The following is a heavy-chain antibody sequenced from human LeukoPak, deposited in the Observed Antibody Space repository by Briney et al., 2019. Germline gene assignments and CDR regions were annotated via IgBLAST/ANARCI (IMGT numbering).Heavy chain of an antibody. D-gene: IGHD3-10*01. J-gene: IGHJ3*02. V-gene: IGHV4-59*01. CDR2: IYYSGST. CDR1: GGSIRSYY. CDR3: ARAGAWGAFDI. Sequence: SETLSLTCTVSGGSIRSYYWTWIRQPPGKGLEWIGYIYYSGSTNYNPSLKSRVTISVDTSKNQFSLKLSSVTAADTAVYYCARAGAWGAFDIWGQGTMVTVSS.